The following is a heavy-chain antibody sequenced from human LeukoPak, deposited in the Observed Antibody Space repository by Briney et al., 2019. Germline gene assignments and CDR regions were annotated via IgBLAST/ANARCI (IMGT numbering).Heavy chain of an antibody. CDR2: ISGSSGTL. CDR1: GFTFSIYS. J-gene: IGHJ4*02. V-gene: IGHV3-48*01. Sequence: GGSLRLSCAASGFTFSIYSMNWVRQPPGKGLEWVSYISGSSGTLYYADSVKGRFTISRDNAKNSLYLQLNSLRAEDTAVYYCARGEGYRTTGTFDYWGQGTLVTVSS. CDR3: ARGEGYRTTGTFDY. D-gene: IGHD1-1*01.